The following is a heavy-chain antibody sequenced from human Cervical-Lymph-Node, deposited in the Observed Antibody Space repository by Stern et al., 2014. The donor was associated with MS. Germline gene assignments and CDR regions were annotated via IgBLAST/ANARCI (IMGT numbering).Heavy chain of an antibody. CDR2: INPSGGRT. J-gene: IGHJ4*02. V-gene: IGHV1-46*01. CDR3: ARAPTIFGVGIDY. D-gene: IGHD3-3*01. Sequence: VQLEESGAEVRKPGASVKVSCKASGYTFTSYYIAWVRQAPGQGLEWMGMINPSGGRTTYAQKFQGRVTMTRDTSTTTVYMDLSSLRSDDTAVYYCARAPTIFGVGIDYWGQGTLVTVSS. CDR1: GYTFTSYY.